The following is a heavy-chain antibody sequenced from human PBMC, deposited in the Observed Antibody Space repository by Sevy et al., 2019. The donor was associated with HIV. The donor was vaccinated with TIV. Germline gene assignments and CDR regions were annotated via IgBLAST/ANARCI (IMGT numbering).Heavy chain of an antibody. Sequence: SETLSLTCTASGASITSSLYYWSWIRQPAGKGPEWIGGIYVSESTNYNPALKSRVSMSIDSSKNQFSLKLSSVTAADTAVYYCAREFTGTTTDWFDPWGQGTLVTVSS. D-gene: IGHD3-10*01. CDR3: AREFTGTTTDWFDP. V-gene: IGHV4-61*02. J-gene: IGHJ5*02. CDR2: IYVSEST. CDR1: GASITSSLYY.